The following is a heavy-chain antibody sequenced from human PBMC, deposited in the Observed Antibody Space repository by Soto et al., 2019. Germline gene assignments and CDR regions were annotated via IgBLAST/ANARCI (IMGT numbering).Heavy chain of an antibody. J-gene: IGHJ3*01. CDR2: INWDSTTI. V-gene: IGHV3-9*01. Sequence: EVQLVESGGGLVQPGRSLSLSCVASGFTFPDYTMHWVRQLPGKGLEWVSTINWDSTTIGYADSVKGRFTISRDDAKKSLYLQMNSLRVEETALYYCANGDGSSRRDALAFWGQGTMVTVSS. CDR3: ANGDGSSRRDALAF. CDR1: GFTFPDYT. D-gene: IGHD6-13*01.